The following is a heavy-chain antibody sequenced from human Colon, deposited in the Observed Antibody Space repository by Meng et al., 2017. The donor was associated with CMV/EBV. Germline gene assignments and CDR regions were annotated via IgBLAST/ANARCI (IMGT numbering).Heavy chain of an antibody. J-gene: IGHJ6*02. CDR2: INHSGST. Sequence: GSLRLSCAVYGGSFSGYYWSWIRQPPGKGLEWIGAINHSGSTNYNPSLKSRVIISVDTSTNQSSLKLSSVPAADTAVYYCARGRGVARQRYYYYYGMDVWGQGTTVTVSS. D-gene: IGHD2-8*01. CDR1: GGSFSGYY. V-gene: IGHV4-34*01. CDR3: ARGRGVARQRYYYYYGMDV.